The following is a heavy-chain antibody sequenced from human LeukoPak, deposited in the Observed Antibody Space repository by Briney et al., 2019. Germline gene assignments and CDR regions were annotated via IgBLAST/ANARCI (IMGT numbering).Heavy chain of an antibody. CDR1: GGTFSSYA. CDR2: TIPIFGTA. Sequence: SVKVSCKASGGTFSSYAISWVRQAPGQGLEWMGGTIPIFGTANYAQKFQGRVTITADESTSTAYMELSSLRSEDTAVYYCARGGPYYYGSGSLYYFDYWGQGTLVTVSS. V-gene: IGHV1-69*13. J-gene: IGHJ4*02. D-gene: IGHD3-10*01. CDR3: ARGGPYYYGSGSLYYFDY.